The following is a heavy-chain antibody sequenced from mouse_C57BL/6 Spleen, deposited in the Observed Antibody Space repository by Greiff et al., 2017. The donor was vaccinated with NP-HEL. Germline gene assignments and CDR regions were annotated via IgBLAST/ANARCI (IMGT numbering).Heavy chain of an antibody. Sequence: EVQLQQSGPELVKPGASVKISCKASGYTFTDYYMNWVKQSHGKSLEWIGDINPNNGGTSYNQKFKGKATLTVDKSSSTAYMELRSLTSEDSAVYYWARWTLRYEAMDYWGQGTSVTVSS. CDR1: GYTFTDYY. CDR2: INPNNGGT. J-gene: IGHJ4*01. CDR3: ARWTLRYEAMDY. D-gene: IGHD1-1*01. V-gene: IGHV1-26*01.